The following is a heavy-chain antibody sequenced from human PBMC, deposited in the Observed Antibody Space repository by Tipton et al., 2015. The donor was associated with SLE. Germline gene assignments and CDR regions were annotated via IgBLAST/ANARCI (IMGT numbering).Heavy chain of an antibody. J-gene: IGHJ3*02. CDR2: IYYSGST. CDR3: AGPHDCGDPGAFDI. V-gene: IGHV4-39*07. D-gene: IGHD4-17*01. Sequence: TLSLTCTVSGGSISSSSYYWGWIRQPPGKGLEWIGSIYYSGSTYYNPSLKSRVTISVDTSKNQFSLKLSSVTAADTAVYYCAGPHDCGDPGAFDIWGQGTMVTVSS. CDR1: GGSISSSSYY.